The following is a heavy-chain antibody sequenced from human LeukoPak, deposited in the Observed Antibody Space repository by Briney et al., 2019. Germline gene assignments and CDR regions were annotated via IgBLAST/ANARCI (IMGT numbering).Heavy chain of an antibody. Sequence: GASVKVSCKASGYTFTGYYMHWVRQAPGQGLEWMGWINPSSGGTNYAQKFQGRVTMTRDTSISTAYMELSRLRSDDTAVYYCARTTYYYDSSGYLRYWGQGTLVTVSS. CDR1: GYTFTGYY. CDR3: ARTTYYYDSSGYLRY. V-gene: IGHV1-2*02. CDR2: INPSSGGT. D-gene: IGHD3-22*01. J-gene: IGHJ4*02.